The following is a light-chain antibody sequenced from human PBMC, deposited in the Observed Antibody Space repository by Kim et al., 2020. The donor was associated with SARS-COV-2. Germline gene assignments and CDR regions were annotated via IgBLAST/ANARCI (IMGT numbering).Light chain of an antibody. Sequence: EIVMTQSPATLSVSPGERATLSCRASQSVSSNLAWYQQKPGQAPRLLISGASTRATGIPARFSGSGSGTEFTLTISSLQSEDFAIYYCQQYNKWPLNFGPGTKVDIK. CDR3: QQYNKWPLN. CDR1: QSVSSN. V-gene: IGKV3-15*01. J-gene: IGKJ3*01. CDR2: GAS.